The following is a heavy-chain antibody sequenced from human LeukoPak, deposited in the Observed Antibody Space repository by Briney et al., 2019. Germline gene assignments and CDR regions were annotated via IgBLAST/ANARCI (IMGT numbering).Heavy chain of an antibody. D-gene: IGHD3-9*01. CDR2: ISAYNGNT. V-gene: IGHV1-18*01. CDR1: GYTFTSYG. CDR3: ARVSYYDILTGYHYPSDY. J-gene: IGHJ4*02. Sequence: ASVKVSCKASGYTFTSYGISWVRQAPGQGLEWMGWISAYNGNTNYAQKLQGRVTMTTDTSASTAYMELRSLRSDDTAVYYCARVSYYDILTGYHYPSDYWGQGTLVTVSS.